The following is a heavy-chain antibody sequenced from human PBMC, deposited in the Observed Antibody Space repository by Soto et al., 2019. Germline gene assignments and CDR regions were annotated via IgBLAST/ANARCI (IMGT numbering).Heavy chain of an antibody. V-gene: IGHV1-2*02. CDR2: INPATGAA. J-gene: IGHJ3*02. CDR3: ARGGGVGVAGSAAFDM. CDR1: GYPVTAYY. D-gene: IGHD3-3*01. Sequence: QLHLVQSGAVVKKPGASVTVSCSASGYPVTAYYMHWVRLAPGRGLEWMGGINPATGAAKYTQTFQGRVTMTRDTSTSTVFMELSGLTSRDTAVFYCARGGGVGVAGSAAFDMWGQGTLVTVSS.